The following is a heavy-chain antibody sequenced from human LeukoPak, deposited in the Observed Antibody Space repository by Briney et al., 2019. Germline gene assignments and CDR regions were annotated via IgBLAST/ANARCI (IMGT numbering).Heavy chain of an antibody. CDR3: ASANYGSGSFRERN. J-gene: IGHJ4*02. V-gene: IGHV1-2*02. D-gene: IGHD3-10*01. CDR2: INPDSGGT. CDR1: GYTFTGYH. Sequence: GASVKVSCKASGYTFTGYHMHWVRQAPGQGLEWMGWINPDSGGTDYAQKFQGRVTMTRDTSISTAYMELSRLRSDDTAVYYCASANYGSGSFRERNWGQGTLVTVSS.